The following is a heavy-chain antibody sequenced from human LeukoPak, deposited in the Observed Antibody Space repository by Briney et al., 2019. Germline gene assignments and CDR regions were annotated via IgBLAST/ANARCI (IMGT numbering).Heavy chain of an antibody. CDR1: GFTFSNYG. CDR3: ARGLSGRYFDY. D-gene: IGHD1-26*01. J-gene: IGHJ4*02. V-gene: IGHV3-30*03. CDR2: ISYDGRSNK. Sequence: GGSLRLSCAASGFTFSNYGLHWVRQAPGKGLEWVALISYDGRSNKYYADSVKGRFTISRDNSKNTLYLQMNSLRAADTAVYYCARGLSGRYFDYWGQGTLVTVSS.